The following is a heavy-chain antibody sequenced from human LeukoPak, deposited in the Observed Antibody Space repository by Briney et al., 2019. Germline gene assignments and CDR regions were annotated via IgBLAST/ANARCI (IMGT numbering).Heavy chain of an antibody. CDR1: EYTFTGYY. CDR2: INPNSGGT. D-gene: IGHD3-10*01. Sequence: TSVKVSCKASEYTFTGYYMHWVRQAPGQGLEWMGWINPNSGGTNYAQKFQGRVTMTRDTSISTAYMELSRLRSDDTAVYYCARYGSGSNFWSNYYGMDVWGQGTTVTVSS. V-gene: IGHV1-2*02. J-gene: IGHJ6*02. CDR3: ARYGSGSNFWSNYYGMDV.